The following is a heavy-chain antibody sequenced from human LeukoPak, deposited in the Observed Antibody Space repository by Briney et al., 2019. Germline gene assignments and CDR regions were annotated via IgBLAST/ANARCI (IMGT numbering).Heavy chain of an antibody. D-gene: IGHD6-13*01. J-gene: IGHJ6*03. CDR1: DDSISIYY. V-gene: IGHV4-59*01. Sequence: SETLSLTCSVSDDSISIYYWSWIRQPPGKGLEWIGYIDHTGSTNYNPSLNSRVTISRDTSKNHFSLELSSVTAADTAVYFCARGRVSSSSWHSTYYYYFYMDVWGKGTTVTVSS. CDR3: ARGRVSSSSWHSTYYYYFYMDV. CDR2: IDHTGST.